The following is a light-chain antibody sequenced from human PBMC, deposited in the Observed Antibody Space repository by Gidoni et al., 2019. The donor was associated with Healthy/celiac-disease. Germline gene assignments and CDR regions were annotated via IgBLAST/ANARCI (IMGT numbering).Light chain of an antibody. Sequence: SSDLTQPPSVSVSPGQTANITCSGDKLGDKYACWYQQKPGQSPVLVIYQDSKRPSGIPERFSGSNAGNTATLTISGTQAMDEADYYCQAWDSSTVVFGGGTKLTVL. J-gene: IGLJ2*01. CDR3: QAWDSSTVV. CDR1: KLGDKY. V-gene: IGLV3-1*01. CDR2: QDS.